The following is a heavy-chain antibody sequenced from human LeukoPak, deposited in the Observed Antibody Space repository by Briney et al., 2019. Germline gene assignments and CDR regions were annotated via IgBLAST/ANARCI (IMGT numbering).Heavy chain of an antibody. D-gene: IGHD3-9*01. CDR2: ISYDGSNK. V-gene: IGHV3-30*18. CDR3: AKLRAGDFDWSFDY. J-gene: IGHJ4*02. Sequence: GGSLRLSCAASGFTFSSYGMHWVRQAPGKGLEWVAVISYDGSNKYYADSVKGRFTISRDNSKNTLYLQMNSLRAEDTAVYYCAKLRAGDFDWSFDYWGQGTLVTVSS. CDR1: GFTFSSYG.